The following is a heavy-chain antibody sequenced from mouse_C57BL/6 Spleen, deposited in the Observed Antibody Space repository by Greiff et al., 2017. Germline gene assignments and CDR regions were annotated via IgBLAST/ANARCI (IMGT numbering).Heavy chain of an antibody. Sequence: VQLQQSGAELVMPGASVKLSCKASGYTFTSYWMHWVKQRPGQGLEWIGEIDPSDSYTNYNQKFKGKSTLTVDKSSSTAYMQLSSLTSEDSAVYYCARWITTVVGDYFDYWGQGTTLTVSS. CDR3: ARWITTVVGDYFDY. CDR1: GYTFTSYW. CDR2: IDPSDSYT. J-gene: IGHJ2*01. V-gene: IGHV1-69*01. D-gene: IGHD1-1*01.